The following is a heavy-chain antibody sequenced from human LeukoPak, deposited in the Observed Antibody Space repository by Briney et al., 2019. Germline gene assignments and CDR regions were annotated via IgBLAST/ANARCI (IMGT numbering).Heavy chain of an antibody. CDR2: ISAYNGNT. D-gene: IGHD1-26*01. CDR1: GYTFTSYG. Sequence: ASVKVSCKASGYTFTSYGISWVRQAPGQGLEWMGWISAYNGNTNYAQKLQGRVTMTTDTSTSTAYMELRSLRSDDTAVYYCAGNSGSYSSDAFDIWGQGTMVTVSS. J-gene: IGHJ3*02. V-gene: IGHV1-18*01. CDR3: AGNSGSYSSDAFDI.